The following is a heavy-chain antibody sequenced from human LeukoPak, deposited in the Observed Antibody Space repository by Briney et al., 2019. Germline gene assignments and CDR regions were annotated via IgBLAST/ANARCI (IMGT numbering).Heavy chain of an antibody. CDR3: AKLHSSSWGDWFDP. J-gene: IGHJ5*02. V-gene: IGHV3-9*01. CDR2: ISLNSGSI. CDR1: GFTLDDYA. Sequence: PGRSLRLSCAASGFTLDDYAMHWVRQAPGKGLEWVSGISLNSGSIGYADSVKGRFTISRDNAKNSLYLQMNSLRAEDTALYYCAKLHSSSWGDWFDPWGQGTLVTVSS. D-gene: IGHD6-13*01.